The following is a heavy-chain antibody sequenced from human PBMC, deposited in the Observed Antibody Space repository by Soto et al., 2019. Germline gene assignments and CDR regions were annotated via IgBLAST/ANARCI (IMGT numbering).Heavy chain of an antibody. J-gene: IGHJ4*02. CDR3: ARVVWSGYYYYFDY. CDR2: IDWDDDK. D-gene: IGHD3-3*01. Sequence: SCPTLVNPTQTLTLTCTFSGFSLSTSGMCVSWIRQPPGKALEWLALIDWDDDKYYSTSLKTRLTISKDTSKNQVVLTMTNMDPVDTATYYCARVVWSGYYYYFDYWGQGTLVTVSS. CDR1: GFSLSTSGMC. V-gene: IGHV2-70*01.